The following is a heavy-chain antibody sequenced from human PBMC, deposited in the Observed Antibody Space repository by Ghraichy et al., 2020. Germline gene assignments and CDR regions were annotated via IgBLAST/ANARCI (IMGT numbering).Heavy chain of an antibody. J-gene: IGHJ6*02. D-gene: IGHD3-10*01. V-gene: IGHV3-7*01. CDR2: IKEDGSEK. Sequence: GGSLRLSCAASGFSLRSHWMSWVRQAPGKGLEWVANIKEDGSEKKYVDSVKGRFTISRDNTKNSLFLEMNSLRAEDSAVYYCVREVGSMVEGGMDVWGQGTTVTVSS. CDR1: GFSLRSHW. CDR3: VREVGSMVEGGMDV.